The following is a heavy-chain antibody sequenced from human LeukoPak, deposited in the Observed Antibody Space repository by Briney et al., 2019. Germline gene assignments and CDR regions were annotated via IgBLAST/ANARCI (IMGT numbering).Heavy chain of an antibody. CDR1: GYTFTSYY. CDR2: INPSGGST. CDR3: ARDKVNDILTGYYLQQYYYYGMDV. J-gene: IGHJ6*02. D-gene: IGHD3-9*01. Sequence: VSVKVSCKASGYTFTSYYMHWVRQAPGQGLEWMGIINPSGGSTSYAQKFQGRVTMTRDTSTSTVYMELSSLRSEGTAVYYCARDKVNDILTGYYLQQYYYYGMDVWGQGTTVTVSS. V-gene: IGHV1-46*01.